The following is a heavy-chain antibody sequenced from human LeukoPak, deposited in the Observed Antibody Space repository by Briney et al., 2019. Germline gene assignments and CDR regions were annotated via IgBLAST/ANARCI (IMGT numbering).Heavy chain of an antibody. CDR1: GGSFSGYY. CDR3: ARGSRSTYYYGSGSPQGYYYGMDV. CDR2: INHGGST. Sequence: PSETLSLTCAVYGGSFSGYYWSWIRQPPGKGLEWIGEINHGGSTNYNPSLKSRVTISVDTSKNQFSLKLSSVTAADTAVYYCARGSRSTYYYGSGSPQGYYYGMDVWGKGTTVTVSS. J-gene: IGHJ6*04. D-gene: IGHD3-10*01. V-gene: IGHV4-34*01.